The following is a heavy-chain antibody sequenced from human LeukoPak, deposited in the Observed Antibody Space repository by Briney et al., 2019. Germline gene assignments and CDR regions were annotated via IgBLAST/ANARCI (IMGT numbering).Heavy chain of an antibody. CDR2: ISAYNGNT. Sequence: ASVKVSCKASGYTFTSYGISWVRQAPGQGLEWMGWISAYNGNTNYAQKLQGRVTMTTDTSTSTAYMELRSLRSDDTAVYYCARDPTTVVTPGAFDIWGQGTMVTVSS. CDR1: GYTFTSYG. J-gene: IGHJ3*02. V-gene: IGHV1-18*01. D-gene: IGHD4-23*01. CDR3: ARDPTTVVTPGAFDI.